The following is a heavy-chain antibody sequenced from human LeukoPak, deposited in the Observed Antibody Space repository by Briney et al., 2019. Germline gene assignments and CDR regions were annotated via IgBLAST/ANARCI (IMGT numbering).Heavy chain of an antibody. V-gene: IGHV3-66*01. D-gene: IGHD3-22*01. CDR3: ARDSFPPHYYDNYRYFDL. CDR1: GFTVSSNY. J-gene: IGHJ2*01. CDR2: IYSGGST. Sequence: GGSLRLSCAASGFTVSSNYMSWVRQAPGKGLEWVSVIYSGGSTYYADSVKGRFTISRDNSKNTLYLQMNSLRAEDTAVYYCARDSFPPHYYDNYRYFDLWGRGTLVTVSS.